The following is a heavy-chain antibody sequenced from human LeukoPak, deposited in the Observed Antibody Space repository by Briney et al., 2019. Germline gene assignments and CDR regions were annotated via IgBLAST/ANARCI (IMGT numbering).Heavy chain of an antibody. V-gene: IGHV4-59*08. J-gene: IGHJ4*02. CDR1: GDSISTYY. Sequence: SETLSLTCTVSGDSISTYYWSWIRQPPGKGLEWIGYIYYTGSTNYNPSLKSRVTISVDASKNQFSLKLSSVTAADTAVYYCARSYGGNPDYWGQGTLVTVSS. D-gene: IGHD4-23*01. CDR3: ARSYGGNPDY. CDR2: IYYTGST.